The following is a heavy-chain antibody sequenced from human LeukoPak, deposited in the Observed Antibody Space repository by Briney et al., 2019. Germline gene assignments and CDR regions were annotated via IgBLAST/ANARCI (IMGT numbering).Heavy chain of an antibody. CDR3: ARGPNSDS. J-gene: IGHJ4*02. V-gene: IGHV3-53*01. CDR1: GISVSGNY. CDR2: MYTDGIP. Sequence: PGGSLRLSCAVAGISVSGNYMSWVRQAPGKGLEWVSAMYTDGIPYYADSVKGRFTFSRDISKNMVFLKMNTLRAEDTAVYYCARGPNSDSWGQGTLVTVSS.